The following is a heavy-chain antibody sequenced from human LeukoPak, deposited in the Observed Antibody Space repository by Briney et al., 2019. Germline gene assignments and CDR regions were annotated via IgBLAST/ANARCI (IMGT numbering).Heavy chain of an antibody. V-gene: IGHV3-7*01. J-gene: IGHJ3*01. CDR3: ARDRSGYANDAFDF. Sequence: PGGSLRLSCAASGFTFNSFWMSWVRQAPGKGPEWVANIKQDGSDKNYVDSVKGRSTISRDNSKNTMFLQMNSLRAEDTAVYHCARDRSGYANDAFDFWGQGTMVTVSS. CDR1: GFTFNSFW. CDR2: IKQDGSDK. D-gene: IGHD3-3*01.